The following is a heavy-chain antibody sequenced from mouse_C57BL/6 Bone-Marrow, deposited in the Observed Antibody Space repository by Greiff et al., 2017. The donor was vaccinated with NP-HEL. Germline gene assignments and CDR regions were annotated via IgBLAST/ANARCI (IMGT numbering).Heavy chain of an antibody. D-gene: IGHD1-1*01. CDR1: GFTFSSYT. CDR2: ISGGGGNT. CDR3: ATPLTTVVATDYAMDY. Sequence: EVHLVESGGGLVKPGGSLKLSCAASGFTFSSYTMSWVRQTPEKRLEWVATISGGGGNTYYPDRVKGRFTISRDNAKNTLYLQMSSLRSEDTALYYCATPLTTVVATDYAMDYWGQGTSVTVSS. J-gene: IGHJ4*01. V-gene: IGHV5-9*01.